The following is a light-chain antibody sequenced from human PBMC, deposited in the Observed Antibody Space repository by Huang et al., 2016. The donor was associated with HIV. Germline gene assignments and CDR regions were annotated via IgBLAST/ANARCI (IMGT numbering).Light chain of an antibody. CDR1: QNINNF. Sequence: EIVLTQSPATVSLFLGDRVTLSCRASQNINNFLAWYQQKPGQAPRLLIDDTSVRPSGVPARCSGSGSGPDFTLSISSLEDEDVAVYYCQQRYDRLTFGGGTRVEI. CDR3: QQRYDRLT. CDR2: DTS. J-gene: IGKJ4*01. V-gene: IGKV3-11*01.